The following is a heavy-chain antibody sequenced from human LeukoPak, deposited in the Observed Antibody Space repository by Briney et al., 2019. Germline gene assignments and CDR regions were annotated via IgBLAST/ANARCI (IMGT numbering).Heavy chain of an antibody. J-gene: IGHJ5*02. CDR3: ARSCSGGTCNFPKFEP. CDR2: IKQDGSDK. D-gene: IGHD2-15*01. V-gene: IGHV3-7*01. Sequence: PGGSLRLPCAASGSTFSAYWMSWVRQAPGKGLEWVAHIKQDGSDKYYADSVGGRFTVSRDNAKNSLYLQMNSQRAEDTAVYYCARSCSGGTCNFPKFEPWGQGTLVTVSS. CDR1: GSTFSAYW.